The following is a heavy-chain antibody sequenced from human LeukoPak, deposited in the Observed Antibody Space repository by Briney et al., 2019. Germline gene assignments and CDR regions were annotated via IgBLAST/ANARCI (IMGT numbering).Heavy chain of an antibody. J-gene: IGHJ5*02. D-gene: IGHD3-3*01. Sequence: PSETLSLTCTVSGGSISSYYWSWVRQPPGKGLEWIGYIYYSGRTNYNPSLKSRVTISVDTSKNQFSLKLSSVTAADTAVYYCARETYYDFWSGYRYNWFDPWGQGTLVTVSS. CDR1: GGSISSYY. CDR3: ARETYYDFWSGYRYNWFDP. V-gene: IGHV4-59*01. CDR2: IYYSGRT.